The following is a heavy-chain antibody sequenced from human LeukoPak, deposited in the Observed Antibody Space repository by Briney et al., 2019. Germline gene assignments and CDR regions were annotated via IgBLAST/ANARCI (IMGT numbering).Heavy chain of an antibody. CDR2: INPSGGST. CDR3: ARGEAAAEYFQH. CDR1: GYTFTSYY. J-gene: IGHJ1*01. V-gene: IGHV1-46*01. Sequence: ASVKVSCMASGYTFTSYYMHWVRQAPGQGLEWMGIINPSGGSTNYAQKFQGRVTITADESTSTAYMELSSLRSEDTAVYYCARGEAAAEYFQHWGQGTLVTVSS. D-gene: IGHD6-13*01.